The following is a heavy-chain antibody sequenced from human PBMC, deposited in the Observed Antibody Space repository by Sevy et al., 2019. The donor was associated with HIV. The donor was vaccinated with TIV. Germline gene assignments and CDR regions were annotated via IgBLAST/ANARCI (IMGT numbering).Heavy chain of an antibody. CDR1: GGSISSSSYY. D-gene: IGHD3-10*01. Sequence: SETLSLTCTVSGGSISSSSYYWGWIRQPPGKGLEWIGNIYYSGSTYYNPSLKSRVTISVDTSKNQFSLKLSSVTAADTAVYDCARLGRVEILYYFDYWGQGTLVTVSS. CDR3: ARLGRVEILYYFDY. V-gene: IGHV4-39*01. J-gene: IGHJ4*02. CDR2: IYYSGST.